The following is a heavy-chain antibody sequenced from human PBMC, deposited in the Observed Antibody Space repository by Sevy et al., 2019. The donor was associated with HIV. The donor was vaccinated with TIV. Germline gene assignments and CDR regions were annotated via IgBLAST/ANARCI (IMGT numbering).Heavy chain of an antibody. J-gene: IGHJ3*02. D-gene: IGHD3-22*01. CDR1: GGTFSSYA. CDR2: IIPIFGTA. CDR3: SRGFYYYSSGYYSHDAFDI. V-gene: IGHV1-69*06. Sequence: ASVKVSCKASGGTFSSYAISWVRQAPGQGLEWMGGIIPIFGTANYAQKFQGRVTITADKSTSTAYMELSSLRSEDTAVYYCSRGFYYYSSGYYSHDAFDIWGQGTMVTVSS.